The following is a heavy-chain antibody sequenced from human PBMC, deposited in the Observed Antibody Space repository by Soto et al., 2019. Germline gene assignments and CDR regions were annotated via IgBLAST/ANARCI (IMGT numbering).Heavy chain of an antibody. D-gene: IGHD2-2*02. CDR2: ISSSSSYI. CDR1: GFTFSSYS. V-gene: IGHV3-21*01. CDR3: ARSVEIVVVPAAIREFDY. J-gene: IGHJ4*02. Sequence: GGSLRLSCAASGFTFSSYSMNWVRQAPGKGLEWVSSISSSSSYIYYADSVKGRFTISRDNAKNSLYLQMNSLRAEDTAVYYCARSVEIVVVPAAIREFDYWGQGTLVTVSS.